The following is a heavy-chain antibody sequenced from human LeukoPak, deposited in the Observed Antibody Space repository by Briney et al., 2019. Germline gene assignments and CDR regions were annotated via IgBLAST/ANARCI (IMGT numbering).Heavy chain of an antibody. CDR1: GGSTSSSSYY. V-gene: IGHV4-39*07. CDR3: ARGRYNCGNAFDY. J-gene: IGHJ4*02. Sequence: SETLSLTCTVSGGSTSSSSYYWGWIRQPPGKGLEWIGSISNSGSTYYNPSLKSRVTISVDTSKNQFSLRLSSVTAADTAVYYCARGRYNCGNAFDYWGQGTLVTVSS. CDR2: ISNSGST. D-gene: IGHD1-1*01.